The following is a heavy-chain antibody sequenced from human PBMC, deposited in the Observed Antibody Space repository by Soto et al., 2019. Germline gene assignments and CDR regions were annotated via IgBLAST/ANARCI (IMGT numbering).Heavy chain of an antibody. CDR3: AREPHYYESRGYLYYIHY. CDR2: ISSSSSYI. CDR1: GFTFSSYS. Sequence: PGGYLRLSCAASGFTFSSYSMNWVRQAPGKGLEWVSSISSSSSYIYYADSVKGRFTISRDNAKNSLYLQMNSLRAEDTAVYYCAREPHYYESRGYLYYIHYCGQGTLVT. D-gene: IGHD3-22*01. J-gene: IGHJ4*01. V-gene: IGHV3-21*01.